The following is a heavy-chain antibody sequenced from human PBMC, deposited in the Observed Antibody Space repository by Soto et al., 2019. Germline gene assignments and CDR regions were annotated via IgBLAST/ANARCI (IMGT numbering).Heavy chain of an antibody. CDR2: IKQDGSEK. Sequence: GGSLRLSCAASGFTFSSYWMSWVRQAPGKGLEWVANIKQDGSEKYYVDSVKGRFTISRDNAKNSLYLQMNSLRAEDTAVYYCARDRDTESYYGMDVWGQGTTVTVSS. J-gene: IGHJ6*02. V-gene: IGHV3-7*05. D-gene: IGHD5-18*01. CDR1: GFTFSSYW. CDR3: ARDRDTESYYGMDV.